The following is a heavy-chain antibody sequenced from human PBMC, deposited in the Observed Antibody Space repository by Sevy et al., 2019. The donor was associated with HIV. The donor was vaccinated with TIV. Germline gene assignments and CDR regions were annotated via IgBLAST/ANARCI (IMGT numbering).Heavy chain of an antibody. Sequence: SETLSLTCAVYGGSFSGYYWSRIRQPPGKGLEWIGEINHSGSTNYNPSLKSRVTISVDTSKNQFSLKLGSVTAADTAVYYCARFRRMDYDYVWGSYRYYYFDYWGQGTLVTVSS. CDR3: ARFRRMDYDYVWGSYRYYYFDY. CDR2: INHSGST. J-gene: IGHJ4*02. CDR1: GGSFSGYY. V-gene: IGHV4-34*01. D-gene: IGHD3-16*02.